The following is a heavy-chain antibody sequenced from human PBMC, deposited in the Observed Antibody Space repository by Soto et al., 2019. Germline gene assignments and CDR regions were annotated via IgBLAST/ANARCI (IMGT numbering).Heavy chain of an antibody. CDR3: ARGMGRYFDL. CDR2: ISASGRS. D-gene: IGHD2-8*01. Sequence: QVQLQESGPGLVKPSETLSLTCTVSGDFISNFYWCWILQPAGKGLQSLGRISASGRSNYNPNLQSRVAMSLDTSKNQFSLRLTSLSAADTAVYFCARGMGRYFDLWGRGTLVTVFS. CDR1: GDFISNFY. V-gene: IGHV4-4*07. J-gene: IGHJ2*01.